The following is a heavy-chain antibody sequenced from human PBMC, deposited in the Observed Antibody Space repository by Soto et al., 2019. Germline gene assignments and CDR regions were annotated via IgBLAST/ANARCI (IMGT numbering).Heavy chain of an antibody. Sequence: SETLSLTCAVYGGSFSGYYWSWIRQPPGKGLEWIGEINHSGSTNYNPSLKSRVTISVDTSKNQFSLKLSSVTAADTAVYYCARRVCYDLYDFWSGRYYYYYMDVWGKGTTVTVSS. J-gene: IGHJ6*03. V-gene: IGHV4-34*01. CDR3: ARRVCYDLYDFWSGRYYYYYMDV. D-gene: IGHD3-3*01. CDR1: GGSFSGYY. CDR2: INHSGST.